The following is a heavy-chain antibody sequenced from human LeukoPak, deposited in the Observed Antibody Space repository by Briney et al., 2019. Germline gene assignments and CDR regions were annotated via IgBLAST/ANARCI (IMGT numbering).Heavy chain of an antibody. D-gene: IGHD2-2*01. CDR3: AIVVVPAAMRWYFDL. V-gene: IGHV1-69*13. CDR2: IIPIFGTA. Sequence: SVKVSCKAPGGTFSSYAISWVRQAPGQGLEGMGGIIPIFGTANYAQKFQGRVTITADESTSTAYMELSRLRSEDTAVYYCAIVVVPAAMRWYFDLWGRGTLVTVSS. J-gene: IGHJ2*01. CDR1: GGTFSSYA.